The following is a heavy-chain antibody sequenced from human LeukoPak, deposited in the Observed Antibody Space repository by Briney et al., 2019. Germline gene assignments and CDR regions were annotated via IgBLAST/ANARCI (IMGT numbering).Heavy chain of an antibody. D-gene: IGHD4-17*01. J-gene: IGHJ5*02. CDR3: AKESTVTPGNVNWFDP. CDR2: ISGSGGTT. V-gene: IGHV3-23*01. CDR1: GFTFSSYA. Sequence: GGSLRLSCAASGFTFSSYAMSWVRQAPGKGLEWVSAISGSGGTTYYADSVKGRFTISRDNSKNILYLQMNSLRAEDTAVYYCAKESTVTPGNVNWFDPWGQGTLVTVSS.